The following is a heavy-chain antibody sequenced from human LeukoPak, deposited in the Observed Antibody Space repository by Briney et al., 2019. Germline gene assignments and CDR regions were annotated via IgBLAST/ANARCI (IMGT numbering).Heavy chain of an antibody. V-gene: IGHV4-39*07. CDR2: IYYSGST. Sequence: PSETLSLTCTVSGGSISSSSYYWGWIRQPPGKGLEWIGSIYYSGSTYYNPSLKSRVTISVDTSKNQFSLKLSSVTAADTAVYYCARVVDDSSGYYYYWGQGTLVTVSS. CDR3: ARVVDDSSGYYYY. D-gene: IGHD3-22*01. CDR1: GGSISSSSYY. J-gene: IGHJ4*02.